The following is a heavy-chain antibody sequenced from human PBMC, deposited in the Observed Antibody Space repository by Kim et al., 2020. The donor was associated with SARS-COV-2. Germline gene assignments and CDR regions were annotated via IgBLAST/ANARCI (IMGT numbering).Heavy chain of an antibody. J-gene: IGHJ6*03. D-gene: IGHD1-26*01. CDR2: ISYDGSNK. Sequence: GGSLRLSCAASGFTFSSYAMHWVRQAPGKGLEWVAVISYDGSNKYYADSVKGRFTISRDNSKNTLYLQMNSLRAEDTAVYYCARGEMGGPANYYYYMDVWGKGTTVTVSS. CDR1: GFTFSSYA. CDR3: ARGEMGGPANYYYYMDV. V-gene: IGHV3-30-3*01.